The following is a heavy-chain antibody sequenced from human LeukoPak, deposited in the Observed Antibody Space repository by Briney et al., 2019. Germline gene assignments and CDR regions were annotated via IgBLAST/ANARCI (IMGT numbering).Heavy chain of an antibody. J-gene: IGHJ4*02. CDR1: GFTLSSYA. D-gene: IGHD6-25*01. Sequence: QPGGSLRLSCAASGFTLSSYAMSWARQAPGEGLDWVSDISGSGGSTYHADSVKGRFTISRDNSKNTLYLQMNSLRADDTAVYYCAKVSGNSYYYFDYWGQGTLVTVSS. CDR2: ISGSGGST. V-gene: IGHV3-23*01. CDR3: AKVSGNSYYYFDY.